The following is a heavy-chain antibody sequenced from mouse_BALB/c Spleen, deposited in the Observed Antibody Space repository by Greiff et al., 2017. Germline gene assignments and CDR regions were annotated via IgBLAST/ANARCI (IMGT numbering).Heavy chain of an antibody. V-gene: IGHV1-54*01. D-gene: IGHD1-1*01. CDR1: GYAFTNYL. CDR2: INPGSGGT. J-gene: IGHJ2*01. Sequence: QVQLQQSGAELVRPGTSVKVSCKASGYAFTNYLIEWVKQRPGQGLEWIGVINPGSGGTNYNEKFKGKATLTADKSSSTAYMQLSSLTSDDSAVYFCAREGGFITRAYWGQGTTLTVSS. CDR3: AREGGFITRAY.